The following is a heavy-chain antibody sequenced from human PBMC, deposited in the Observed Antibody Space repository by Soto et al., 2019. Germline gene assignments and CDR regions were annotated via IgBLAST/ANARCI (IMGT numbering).Heavy chain of an antibody. D-gene: IGHD3-22*01. J-gene: IGHJ4*02. V-gene: IGHV4-4*02. Sequence: SETLSLTCAVSGGSISSSNWWSWVRQPPGKELEWIGEIYHSGSPNYNPSLKSRVTISVDKSKNQFSLKLSSVTAADTAVYYCARHGSDSSGYYPDYWGQGTLVTVSS. CDR1: GGSISSSNW. CDR3: ARHGSDSSGYYPDY. CDR2: IYHSGSP.